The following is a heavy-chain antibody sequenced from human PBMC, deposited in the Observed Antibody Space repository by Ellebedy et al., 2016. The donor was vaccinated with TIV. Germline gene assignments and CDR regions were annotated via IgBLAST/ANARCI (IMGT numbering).Heavy chain of an antibody. J-gene: IGHJ3*02. CDR1: GGSISPYY. D-gene: IGHD3-16*01. CDR3: ARDRPGPTITFGAVWDAFDI. CDR2: IYSSGST. V-gene: IGHV4-4*07. Sequence: SETLSLXCTVSGGSISPYYWSWIRQPAGKGLEWIGRIYSSGSTNYNPSLRSRVTMSVDKSKNQFSLKLTSVTAADTAVYYCARDRPGPTITFGAVWDAFDIWGQGTMVTVSS.